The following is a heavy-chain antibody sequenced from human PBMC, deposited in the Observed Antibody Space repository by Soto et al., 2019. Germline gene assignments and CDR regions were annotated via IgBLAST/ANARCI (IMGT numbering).Heavy chain of an antibody. V-gene: IGHV4-61*01. D-gene: IGHD6-13*01. J-gene: IGHJ3*02. CDR2: IYYSGST. CDR3: ARRYSSAFDI. Sequence: SEILSLTCTVSGGSVSSGSYYWSWIRQPPGKGQECIGYIYYSGSTNYNPSLKSRVTISVDTSKNQFSLKLSSVTAADTAVYYCARRYSSAFDIWGQGTMVTV. CDR1: GGSVSSGSYY.